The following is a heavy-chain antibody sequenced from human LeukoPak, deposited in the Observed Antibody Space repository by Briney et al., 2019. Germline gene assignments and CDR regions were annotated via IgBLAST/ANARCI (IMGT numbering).Heavy chain of an antibody. V-gene: IGHV3-7*01. CDR2: IKQDGSET. J-gene: IGHJ4*02. CDR3: ARSGGRGSGWAY. D-gene: IGHD6-25*01. Sequence: GGSLRLSCAASGFTFSSYWMSWVRQVPGKGLEWVANIKQDGSETYYVDSVKGRFNISRDNDKNSLFLQMNSLRGEDTAVYYCARSGGRGSGWAYWGQGILVTVSS. CDR1: GFTFSSYW.